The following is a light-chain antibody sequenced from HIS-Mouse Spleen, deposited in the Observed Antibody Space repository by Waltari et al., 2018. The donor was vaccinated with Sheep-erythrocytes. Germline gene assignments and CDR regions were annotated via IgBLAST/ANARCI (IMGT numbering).Light chain of an antibody. Sequence: DIQMTQSPSSLSASVGDRVTITCRASQSISSYLNWYQQKTRKAPKVLVYAASSLQSVGPSMFSGSGSVTDFTLTISSLQPEDFATYYCQQSYSTPYTFGQGTKLEIK. CDR1: QSISSY. CDR3: QQSYSTPYT. V-gene: IGKV1-39*01. CDR2: AAS. J-gene: IGKJ2*01.